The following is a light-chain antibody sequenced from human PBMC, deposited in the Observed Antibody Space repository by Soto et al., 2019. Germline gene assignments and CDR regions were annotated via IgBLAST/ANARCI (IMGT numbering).Light chain of an antibody. CDR1: QSVRSNF. CDR2: GAS. J-gene: IGKJ1*01. CDR3: QQYGSARQT. V-gene: IGKV3-20*01. Sequence: EIVLTQSPGTLSLSPGERVTLSCRASQSVRSNFLAWYQQRPGQAPRLLIYGASIRATGIPDRFSGSGSGTDFTLIISRLEPEDCAVYYCQQYGSARQTFGQGTKVEIK.